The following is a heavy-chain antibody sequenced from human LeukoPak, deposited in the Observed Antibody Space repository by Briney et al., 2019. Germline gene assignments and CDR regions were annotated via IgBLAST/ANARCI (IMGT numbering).Heavy chain of an antibody. D-gene: IGHD5-18*01. CDR1: GYTFTSYG. V-gene: IGHV1-18*01. CDR2: ISAYNGNT. CDR3: ARALRGYTSGGGDAFDI. J-gene: IGHJ3*02. Sequence: ASVKVSCKASGYTFTSYGISWVRQAPGQGLEWMGWISAYNGNTNYAQKLQGRVTMTTDTSTSTAYMELRSLRSDDTAVYYCARALRGYTSGGGDAFDIWGQGTMVTVSS.